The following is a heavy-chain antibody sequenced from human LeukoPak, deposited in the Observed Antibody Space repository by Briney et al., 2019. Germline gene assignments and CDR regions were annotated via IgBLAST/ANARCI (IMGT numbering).Heavy chain of an antibody. D-gene: IGHD5-12*01. CDR1: GFTFSSYA. CDR2: ISGSGSNT. Sequence: GGSLRLSCAAYGFTFSSYAMIWVRQAPGKGLEWVSAISGSGSNTYYADSVKGRFTISRDNFKNTLYLQMNSLRAEDKALYYCAKGSGGAVDNFDYWGQGTLGTVSS. V-gene: IGHV3-23*01. J-gene: IGHJ4*02. CDR3: AKGSGGAVDNFDY.